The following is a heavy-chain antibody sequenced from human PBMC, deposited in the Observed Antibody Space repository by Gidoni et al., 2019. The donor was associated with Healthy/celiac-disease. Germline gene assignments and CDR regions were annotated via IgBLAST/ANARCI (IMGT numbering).Heavy chain of an antibody. CDR2: ISYDGSNK. V-gene: IGHV3-30*01. D-gene: IGHD5-18*01. CDR1: GFTFSSYA. J-gene: IGHJ4*02. Sequence: QVQLVESGGGVVQPGRSLRLSCAASGFTFSSYAMHWVRQAPGKGLEWVAVISYDGSNKYYADSVKGRFTISRDNSKNTLYLQMNSLRAEDTAVYYCARDLQIWVQGFDYWGQGTLVTVSS. CDR3: ARDLQIWVQGFDY.